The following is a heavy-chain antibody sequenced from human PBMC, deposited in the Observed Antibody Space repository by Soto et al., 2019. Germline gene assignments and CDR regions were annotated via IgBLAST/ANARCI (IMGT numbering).Heavy chain of an antibody. CDR3: ARGKSRDAYNPLGY. D-gene: IGHD1-1*01. V-gene: IGHV3-53*01. Sequence: PWGTLSLSCAASGFTLSSYYMSWGRQAPGRGLQWVSVIYTGGPTYYADSVKGRFTISRDESKNTLYFQMDNLRAEDTATYYCARGKSRDAYNPLGYWGPGTLVTVSS. J-gene: IGHJ4*02. CDR2: IYTGGPT. CDR1: GFTLSSYY.